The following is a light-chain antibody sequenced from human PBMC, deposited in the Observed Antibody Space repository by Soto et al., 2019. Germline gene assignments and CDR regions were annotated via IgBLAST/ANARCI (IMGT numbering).Light chain of an antibody. CDR1: QNISVW. CDR2: DAS. V-gene: IGKV1-5*01. Sequence: DIQMTQSPSTLSASVGDGVTITCRASQNISVWLAWYQQRPGKAPKFLIYDASSLETGVPSRFSGSGSGTEFTLTIRSLQPDDFATYYCQQSYSTPPNFGQGTKLEIK. J-gene: IGKJ2*01. CDR3: QQSYSTPPN.